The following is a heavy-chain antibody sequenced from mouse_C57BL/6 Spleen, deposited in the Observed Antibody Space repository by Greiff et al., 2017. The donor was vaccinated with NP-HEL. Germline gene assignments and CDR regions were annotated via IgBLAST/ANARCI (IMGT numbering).Heavy chain of an antibody. V-gene: IGHV1-80*01. CDR2: IYPGDGDT. CDR3: ARVYYGSEGCDD. CDR1: GYAFSSYW. D-gene: IGHD1-1*01. J-gene: IGHJ2*01. Sequence: QVQLQQSGAELVKPGASVKISCKASGYAFSSYWMNWVKQGPGKGLEWIGQIYPGDGDTNYNGKFKGKATLTADKSSSTAYMQLSSLTSEDSAVYFCARVYYGSEGCDDWGQGTTLTVSS.